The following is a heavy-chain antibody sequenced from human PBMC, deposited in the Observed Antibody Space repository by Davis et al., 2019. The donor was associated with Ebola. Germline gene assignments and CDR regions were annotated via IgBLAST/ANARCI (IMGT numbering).Heavy chain of an antibody. D-gene: IGHD6-19*01. Sequence: SGPTLVKPTETLTLTCSFSGFSLTQSGMCVSWIRQPPGKALEWLARIDWSDDKFYSTSLKTRLTISKDTSKNQVVLTMTNMDPVDTATYYCARIRSPGYSSGLGEFDYWGQGTLVTVSS. V-gene: IGHV2-70*17. J-gene: IGHJ4*02. CDR2: IDWSDDK. CDR3: ARIRSPGYSSGLGEFDY. CDR1: GFSLTQSGMC.